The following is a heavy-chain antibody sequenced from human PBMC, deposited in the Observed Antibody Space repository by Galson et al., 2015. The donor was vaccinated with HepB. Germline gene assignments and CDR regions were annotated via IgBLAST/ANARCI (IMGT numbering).Heavy chain of an antibody. CDR3: ARDTPPRLLVSGGMDV. Sequence: SLRLSCAASGFTFSSYSMNWVRQAPGKGLEWVSSISSSSSYIYYADSVKGRFTISRDNAKNSLYLQMNSLRAEDTAVYYCARDTPPRLLVSGGMDVWGQGTTVTVSS. V-gene: IGHV3-21*01. J-gene: IGHJ6*02. CDR1: GFTFSSYS. CDR2: ISSSSSYI. D-gene: IGHD6-6*01.